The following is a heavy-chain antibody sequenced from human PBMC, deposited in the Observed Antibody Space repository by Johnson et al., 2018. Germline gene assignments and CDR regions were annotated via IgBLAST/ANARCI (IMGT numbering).Heavy chain of an antibody. Sequence: VQLVESGGGLVQPGGSLRLSCAASGFTFSAYWMTWVRQAPGKGLEWVANIREDGSEKYYVDPVKGRFTISRDNARNSLYLQRNSRRGEDTACYYCARETIADVAGKVFVRWGQGTMVTVSS. V-gene: IGHV3-7*01. D-gene: IGHD6-13*01. CDR2: IREDGSEK. J-gene: IGHJ3*01. CDR1: GFTFSAYW. CDR3: ARETIADVAGKVFVR.